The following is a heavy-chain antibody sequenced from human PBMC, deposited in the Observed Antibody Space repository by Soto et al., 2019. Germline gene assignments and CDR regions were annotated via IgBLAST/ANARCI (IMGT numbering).Heavy chain of an antibody. CDR2: IIPVFNSP. V-gene: IGHV1-69*06. D-gene: IGHD1-20*01. CDR1: GGTFSSYA. J-gene: IGHJ6*02. Sequence: QVQLVQSGAEVKRPGSSVKVSCKASGGTFSSYAFSWVRQAPGQGLEWMGGIIPVFNSPSLAQNLPGRVTVNADKATSTADMERSARRCEDTDVYYCAISVYNNDLDVWGLGTTVIVSS. CDR3: AISVYNNDLDV.